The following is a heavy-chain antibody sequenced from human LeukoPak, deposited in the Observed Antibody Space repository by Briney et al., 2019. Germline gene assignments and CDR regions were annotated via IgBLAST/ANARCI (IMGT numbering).Heavy chain of an antibody. J-gene: IGHJ4*02. CDR3: TRGRCSACLIDY. Sequence: PGGSLRLSCATSGFSFPDHTINWVRQAPGKGLKWVGYITSKSQGGATQYAASVADRITISRDDSRDIAYLELNNLQAEDSGVYYCTRGRCSACLIDYWGQGVLVTVSS. CDR2: ITSKSQGGAT. V-gene: IGHV3-49*04. D-gene: IGHD2-15*01. CDR1: GFSFPDHT.